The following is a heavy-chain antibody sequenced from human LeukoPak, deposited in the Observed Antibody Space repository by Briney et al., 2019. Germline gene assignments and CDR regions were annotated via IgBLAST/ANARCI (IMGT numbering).Heavy chain of an antibody. CDR2: ISYDGSNK. D-gene: IGHD2-8*02. CDR1: GFTFSSYG. V-gene: IGHV3-30*18. J-gene: IGHJ4*02. Sequence: GGSLRLSCAASGFTFSSYGMHWVRQAPGKGLEWVAVISYDGSNKYYADSVKGRFTISRDNSKNTLYLQMNSLRAEDTAVYYCAKDSPGGSFDYWGQGTLVTVSS. CDR3: AKDSPGGSFDY.